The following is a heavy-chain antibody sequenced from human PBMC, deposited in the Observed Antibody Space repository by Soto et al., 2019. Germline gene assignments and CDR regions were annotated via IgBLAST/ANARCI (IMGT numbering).Heavy chain of an antibody. CDR3: ASHTIFGVVPDY. J-gene: IGHJ4*02. Sequence: QAGGSLRLSCAASGFTFSSYEMNWVRQAPGKGPEWVSYISSSGSTIYYADSVKGRFTISRDNAKNSLYLQMNSLRAEDTAVYYCASHTIFGVVPDYWGQGTLVTVSS. V-gene: IGHV3-48*03. CDR1: GFTFSSYE. D-gene: IGHD3-3*01. CDR2: ISSSGSTI.